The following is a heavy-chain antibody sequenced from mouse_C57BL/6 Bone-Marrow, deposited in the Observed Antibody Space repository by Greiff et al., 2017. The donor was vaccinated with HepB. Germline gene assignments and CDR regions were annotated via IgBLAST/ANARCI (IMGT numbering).Heavy chain of an antibody. CDR3: ARKSNYWYFDV. CDR1: GYTFTSYG. J-gene: IGHJ1*03. V-gene: IGHV1-81*01. D-gene: IGHD2-5*01. Sequence: QVQLQQPGAELVKPGASVKLSCKASGYTFTSYGISWVKQRTGQGLEWIGQIYPGDGDTNYNGKFKGKATLTADKSSSTAYMQLSSLTSEDSAVYFCARKSNYWYFDVWGTGTTVTVSS. CDR2: IYPGDGDT.